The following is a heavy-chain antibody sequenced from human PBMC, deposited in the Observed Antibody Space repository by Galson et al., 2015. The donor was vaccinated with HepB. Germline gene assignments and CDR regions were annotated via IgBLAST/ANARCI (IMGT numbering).Heavy chain of an antibody. CDR1: GFTFSNAW. D-gene: IGHD1-1*01. CDR2: IKSRTDGGTT. J-gene: IGHJ6*02. V-gene: IGHV3-15*01. Sequence: SLRLSCAASGFTFSNAWMSWVRQAPGKGLEWVGRIKSRTDGGTTDYAAPVKGRFTISRDDSKNTLYLQMNSLKTEDTAVYYCTTESAYQLEPDDYYYYGMDVWGQGTTVTVSS. CDR3: TTESAYQLEPDDYYYYGMDV.